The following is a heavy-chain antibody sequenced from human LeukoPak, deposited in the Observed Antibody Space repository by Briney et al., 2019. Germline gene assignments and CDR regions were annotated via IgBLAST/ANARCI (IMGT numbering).Heavy chain of an antibody. J-gene: IGHJ4*02. D-gene: IGHD3-10*01. V-gene: IGHV3-23*01. CDR3: AKVTSFYGSGTYFDY. Sequence: GGTLRLSCAASGFTFSSYGMSWVRQAPGKGLEWVSYISTSSSTIYYADSVKGRFTISRDNSKNTLYLQMNSLRAEDTAVYYCAKVTSFYGSGTYFDYWGQGTLVTVSS. CDR1: GFTFSSYG. CDR2: ISTSSSTI.